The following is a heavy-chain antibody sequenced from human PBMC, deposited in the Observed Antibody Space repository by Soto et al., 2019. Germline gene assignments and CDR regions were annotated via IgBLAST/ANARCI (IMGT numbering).Heavy chain of an antibody. CDR1: CDSVTSHY. J-gene: IGHJ6*03. CDR3: ARQGSYIWGSYSYYYYMDV. D-gene: IGHD3-16*01. V-gene: IGHV4-59*08. CDR2: IYYTGIT. Sequence: ASETLSLTCSFSCDSVTSHYLTRIRQSPEMGLEWIGYIYYTGITHYNPSLKSRVTISVDTSKNQFSLKLSSVTAADTAVYYCARQGSYIWGSYSYYYYMDVWGKGTTVTVSS.